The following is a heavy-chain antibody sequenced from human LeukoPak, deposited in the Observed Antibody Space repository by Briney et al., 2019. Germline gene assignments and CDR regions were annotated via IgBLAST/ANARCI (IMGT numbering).Heavy chain of an antibody. J-gene: IGHJ4*02. CDR2: IKQDGSEK. CDR3: AREGFCSGGICSYDN. CDR1: GFTFSSYA. Sequence: GGSLRLSCAASGFTFSSYAMHWVRQAPGKGLEWVARIKQDGSEKYYVESVKGRFTISRDNAKNSLYLRMDSLRAEDTAVYYCAREGFCSGGICSYDNWGQGTLVTVSS. D-gene: IGHD2-15*01. V-gene: IGHV3-7*01.